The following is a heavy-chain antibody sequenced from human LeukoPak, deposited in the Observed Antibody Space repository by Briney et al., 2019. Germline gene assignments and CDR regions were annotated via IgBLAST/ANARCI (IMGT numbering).Heavy chain of an antibody. CDR1: GFTFSNYG. J-gene: IGHJ5*02. V-gene: IGHV3-30*18. CDR2: ISYDGSKK. Sequence: GRSLRLSCAGSGFTFSNYGMHWVRQAPGKGLEWVAVISYDGSKKYYADSVKGRFTISRDNSKDTLYLQMNSLRAEDTAVYYCAKGAVAAADASYLSGESWGQGTLVTVSS. D-gene: IGHD6-13*01. CDR3: AKGAVAAADASYLSGES.